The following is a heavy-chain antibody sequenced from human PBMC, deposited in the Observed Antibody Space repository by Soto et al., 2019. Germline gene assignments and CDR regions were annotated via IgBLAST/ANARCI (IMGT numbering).Heavy chain of an antibody. CDR1: GGTFSSYA. CDR3: ARESYGVTGFRGGMDV. D-gene: IGHD3-10*01. V-gene: IGHV1-69*06. J-gene: IGHJ6*02. CDR2: IIPIFGTA. Sequence: QVQLVQSGAEVKKPGSSGKVSCKASGGTFSSYAISWVRQAPGQGLEWMGGIIPIFGTANYAQKFQGRVTITADKSTSTTYMELSSLRSEDTAVYYCARESYGVTGFRGGMDVWGQGTTVTVSS.